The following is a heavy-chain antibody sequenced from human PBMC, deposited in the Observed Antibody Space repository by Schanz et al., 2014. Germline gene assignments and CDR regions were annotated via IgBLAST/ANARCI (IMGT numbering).Heavy chain of an antibody. CDR2: IIPILGIP. CDR1: GYTFTSYS. Sequence: QVQLVQSGAEVKKPGASVKVSCKASGYTFTSYSMHWVRQAPGQGLEWMGRIIPILGIPNYAQKFQGRVTFTADKSTSTAYMELSSLRYEDTALYYCARGTMPGTFDIWGGGTMVTVSS. J-gene: IGHJ3*02. D-gene: IGHD2-2*01. CDR3: ARGTMPGTFDI. V-gene: IGHV1-69*09.